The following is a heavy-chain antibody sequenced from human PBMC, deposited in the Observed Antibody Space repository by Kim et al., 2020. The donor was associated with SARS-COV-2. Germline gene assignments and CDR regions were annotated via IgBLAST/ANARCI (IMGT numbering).Heavy chain of an antibody. CDR1: GYTFTGYY. CDR3: ARDRVVGAYNWFDP. D-gene: IGHD1-26*01. CDR2: INPNSGGT. Sequence: ASVKVSCKASGYTFTGYYMHWVRQAPGQGLEWMGWINPNSGGTNYAQKFQGRVTMTRDTSISTAYMELSRLRSDDTAVYYCARDRVVGAYNWFDPWGQGTLVTVSS. V-gene: IGHV1-2*02. J-gene: IGHJ5*02.